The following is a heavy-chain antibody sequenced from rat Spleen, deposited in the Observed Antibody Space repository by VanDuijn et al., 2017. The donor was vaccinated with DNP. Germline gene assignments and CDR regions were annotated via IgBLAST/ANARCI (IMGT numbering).Heavy chain of an antibody. CDR3: TRGPNYGDYADYFDY. D-gene: IGHD1-11*01. Sequence: GQEWIGHINKDANTVNYTPSLKDKFTISRDSAQNTLYLQMSKLGSEDTAIYYCTRGPNYGDYADYFDYWGQGVMVTVSS. J-gene: IGHJ2*01. V-gene: IGHV4-2*01. CDR2: INKDANTV.